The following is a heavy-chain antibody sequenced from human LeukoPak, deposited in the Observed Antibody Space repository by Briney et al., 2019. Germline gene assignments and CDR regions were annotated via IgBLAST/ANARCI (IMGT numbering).Heavy chain of an antibody. J-gene: IGHJ5*02. Sequence: ASVKVSCKSSGYTFTSYYIHWVRQPPGQGLEWMGITNPRGGSTSYAQKCPGTVTPPRDPSTRPVYMELTSLRSEDTAVYYCERDPVSFTTGNWFDPWGQGTLVTVSS. D-gene: IGHD3-22*01. CDR1: GYTFTSYY. V-gene: IGHV1-46*01. CDR3: ERDPVSFTTGNWFDP. CDR2: TNPRGGST.